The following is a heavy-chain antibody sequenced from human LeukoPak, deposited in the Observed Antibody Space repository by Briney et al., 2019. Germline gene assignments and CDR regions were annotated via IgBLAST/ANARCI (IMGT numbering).Heavy chain of an antibody. CDR2: MNPNSGNT. V-gene: IGHV1-8*03. J-gene: IGHJ5*02. D-gene: IGHD3-10*01. Sequence: ASVKVSCKASGYTFTSYDINWVRQATGQGLEWMGWMNPNSGNTGYAQKFQGRVTITRNTSISTAYMELSSLRSEDTAVYYCARGLYYYGSGGSFNWFDPWGQGTLVTVSS. CDR3: ARGLYYYGSGGSFNWFDP. CDR1: GYTFTSYD.